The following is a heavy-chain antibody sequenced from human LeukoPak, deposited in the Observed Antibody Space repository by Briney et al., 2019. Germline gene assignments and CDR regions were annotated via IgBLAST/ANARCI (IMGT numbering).Heavy chain of an antibody. CDR1: GFTFSSYW. V-gene: IGHV3-7*01. CDR2: IKPDGSAK. CDR3: ARNILTSDGL. J-gene: IGHJ4*02. D-gene: IGHD2-8*01. Sequence: PPGGSLRLSCEGSGFTFSSYWINWVRQAPGKGLDWEATIKPDGSAKYYADSVKDRFTISRDNAKNSLYLQMNSLRVEDTAMYYCARNILTSDGLWGQGTLVTVSS.